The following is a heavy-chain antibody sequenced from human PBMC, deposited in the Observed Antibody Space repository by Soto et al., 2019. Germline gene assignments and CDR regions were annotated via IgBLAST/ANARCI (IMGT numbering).Heavy chain of an antibody. CDR2: INSDGSST. D-gene: IGHD2-21*02. Sequence: EVQRVESGGGLVQPGGSLRLSCAASGFTFSSYWMHWVRQAPGKGLVWVSRINSDGSSTSYADSVKGRFTISRDNAKNTLYLQMNSLRAEDTAVYYCARPRPYCGGDCPDSWGQGTLVTVSS. J-gene: IGHJ4*02. CDR1: GFTFSSYW. V-gene: IGHV3-74*01. CDR3: ARPRPYCGGDCPDS.